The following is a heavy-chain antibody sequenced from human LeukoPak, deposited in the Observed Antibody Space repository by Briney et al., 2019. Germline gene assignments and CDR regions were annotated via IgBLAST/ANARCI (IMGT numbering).Heavy chain of an antibody. V-gene: IGHV1-69*13. J-gene: IGHJ4*02. D-gene: IGHD3-22*01. Sequence: SVKVSCKASGGTFSSYAISWVRQAPGRGLEWMGGIIPIFGTANYVQKFQGRVTITADESTSTAYMELSSLRSEDTAVYYCARVEREDDSSGYELDYWGQGTLVTVSS. CDR1: GGTFSSYA. CDR3: ARVEREDDSSGYELDY. CDR2: IIPIFGTA.